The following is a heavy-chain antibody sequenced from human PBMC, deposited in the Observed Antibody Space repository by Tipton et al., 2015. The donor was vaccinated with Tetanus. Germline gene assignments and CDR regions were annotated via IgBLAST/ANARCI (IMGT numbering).Heavy chain of an antibody. J-gene: IGHJ4*02. V-gene: IGHV4-61*01. CDR3: ARANYEIPKKGPFDA. Sequence: TLSLTCTVSGGSVRSGSYSWNWIRQPPGKGLEWLAYVSYSGRTNSNYSLKSRITVSQDKSKNQFSLKLTSVTPADTAVYYCARANYEIPKKGPFDAWGQGALVIVSS. D-gene: IGHD3-9*01. CDR1: GGSVRSGSYS. CDR2: VSYSGRT.